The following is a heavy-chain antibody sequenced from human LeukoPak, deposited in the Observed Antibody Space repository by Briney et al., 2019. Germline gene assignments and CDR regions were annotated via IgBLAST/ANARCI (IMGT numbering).Heavy chain of an antibody. Sequence: GDSVKVSCKASGYTFISDDINWVRQATGQGLEWVGYMNPNSGITGYAQKFQGRVTMTWNTAISTAYMELSSLTSEDTAVYYCATTLRNKPSWGQGTLVTVSS. CDR3: ATTLRNKPS. CDR1: GYTFISDD. V-gene: IGHV1-8*01. J-gene: IGHJ4*02. D-gene: IGHD5-12*01. CDR2: MNPNSGIT.